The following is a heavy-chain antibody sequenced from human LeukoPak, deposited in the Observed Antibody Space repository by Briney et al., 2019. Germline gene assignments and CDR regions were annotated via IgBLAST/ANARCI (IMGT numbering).Heavy chain of an antibody. V-gene: IGHV1-2*02. CDR1: GYTFTGYY. CDR2: INPNSGGT. D-gene: IGHD6-13*01. J-gene: IGHJ4*02. Sequence: ASVKVSCKASGYTFTGYYMHWVRPAPRQGLEWMGWINPNSGGTNYAQKFQGRVTMTRDTSISTAYMELSRLRSDDTAVYYCARVVAAAGTRKNLFDYWGQGTLVTVSS. CDR3: ARVVAAAGTRKNLFDY.